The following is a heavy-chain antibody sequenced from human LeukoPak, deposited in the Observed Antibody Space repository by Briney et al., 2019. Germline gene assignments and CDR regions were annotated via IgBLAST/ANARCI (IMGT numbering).Heavy chain of an antibody. Sequence: GGSLRLSCVASGFSFNTFALTWVRQAPGKGLEWVSTISDFPHYADSVRGRFTISRDNSRKTVFLQMNSLTPEDAATYYCTKDSQGSYDGFWYGTYGMDVWGQGTTVTVSS. CDR2: ISDFP. CDR3: TKDSQGSYDGFWYGTYGMDV. D-gene: IGHD3-16*01. CDR1: GFSFNTFA. J-gene: IGHJ6*02. V-gene: IGHV3-23*05.